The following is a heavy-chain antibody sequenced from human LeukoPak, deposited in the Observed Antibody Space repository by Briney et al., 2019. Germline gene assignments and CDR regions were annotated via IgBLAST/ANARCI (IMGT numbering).Heavy chain of an antibody. CDR2: IIPIFGTA. D-gene: IGHD3-9*01. Sequence: ASVKVSCKASGGTFSSYAVSWVRQAPGQGLEWMGGIIPIFGTANYAQKFQGRVTITADESTSTAYMELSSLRSEDTAVYYCARNRDVLRDFDGEEDAFDIWGQGTMVTVSS. J-gene: IGHJ3*02. V-gene: IGHV1-69*13. CDR3: ARNRDVLRDFDGEEDAFDI. CDR1: GGTFSSYA.